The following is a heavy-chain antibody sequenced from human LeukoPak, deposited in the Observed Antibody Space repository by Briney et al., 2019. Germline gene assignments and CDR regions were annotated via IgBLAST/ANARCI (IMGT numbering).Heavy chain of an antibody. D-gene: IGHD1-26*01. Sequence: GASVKVSCKASGYTFTRYGISWVRQAPGQGLQWLGWISASNGNTNYAQKFRDRVTMSTDTSTGTAYLDVRSLRSDDTAVYYCARDTKRSRARWENLGFDPWGQGTLVTVSS. CDR1: GYTFTRYG. V-gene: IGHV1-18*01. CDR2: ISASNGNT. CDR3: ARDTKRSRARWENLGFDP. J-gene: IGHJ5*02.